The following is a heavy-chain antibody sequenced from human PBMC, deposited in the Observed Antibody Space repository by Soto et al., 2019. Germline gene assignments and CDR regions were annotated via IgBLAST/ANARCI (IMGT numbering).Heavy chain of an antibody. V-gene: IGHV1-69*12. Sequence: QVQLVQSGAEVKKPGSSVKVSCKASGGTFSSYAISWVRQAPGQGLEWMGGIIPIFGTANYAQKFQGRVTITADESTSTAYMELSSLRSEDTALYYCARGAYSSSFWYFDLWGRGTLVTVSS. CDR2: IIPIFGTA. D-gene: IGHD6-6*01. J-gene: IGHJ2*01. CDR3: ARGAYSSSFWYFDL. CDR1: GGTFSSYA.